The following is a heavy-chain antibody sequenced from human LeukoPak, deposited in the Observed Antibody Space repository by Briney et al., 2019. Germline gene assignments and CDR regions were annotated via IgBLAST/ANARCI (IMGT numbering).Heavy chain of an antibody. D-gene: IGHD1-14*01. CDR3: ARRVGRLTPSNYCYYYGMDV. V-gene: IGHV4-59*08. J-gene: IGHJ6*02. CDR2: IYYSGST. CDR1: GGSISSYY. Sequence: SEALSLTCTVSGGSISSYYWSWIRQPPGKGLEWIGYIYYSGSTNYNPSLKSRVTISVDTSKNQFSLKLSSVTAADTAAYYCARRVGRLTPSNYCYYYGMDVWGQGTTVTVSS.